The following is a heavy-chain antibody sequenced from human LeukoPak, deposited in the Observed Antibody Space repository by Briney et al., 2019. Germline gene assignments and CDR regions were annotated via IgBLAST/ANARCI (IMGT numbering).Heavy chain of an antibody. D-gene: IGHD2-2*01. CDR3: ARDPKRYCSSTSCSGSLDY. CDR1: GFTFSSYA. V-gene: IGHV3-30-3*01. J-gene: IGHJ4*02. Sequence: GGSLRLSCAASGFTFSSYAMHWVRQAPGKGLEWVAVISYDGSNKYYADSVKGRFTISRDNSKNTLYLQMNSLRAEDTAVYYCARDPKRYCSSTSCSGSLDYWGQGTLVTVSS. CDR2: ISYDGSNK.